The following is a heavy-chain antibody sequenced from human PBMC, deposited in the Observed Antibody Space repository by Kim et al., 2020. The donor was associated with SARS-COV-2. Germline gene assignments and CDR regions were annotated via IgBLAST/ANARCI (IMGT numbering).Heavy chain of an antibody. CDR3: AREGVDRKAAEGAFDI. V-gene: IGHV3-30*04. CDR1: GFTFSSYA. D-gene: IGHD3-16*01. J-gene: IGHJ3*02. CDR2: ISYDGSNK. Sequence: GGSLRLSCAASGFTFSSYAMHWVRQAPGKGLEWVAVISYDGSNKYYADSVKGRFTISRDNSKNTLYLQMNSLRAEDTAVYYCAREGVDRKAAEGAFDIWGQGTMGTVSS.